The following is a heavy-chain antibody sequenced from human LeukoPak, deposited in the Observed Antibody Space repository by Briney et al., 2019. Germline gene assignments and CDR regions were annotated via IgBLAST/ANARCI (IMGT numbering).Heavy chain of an antibody. D-gene: IGHD5-18*01. CDR3: ARATFDRGYSYGTDY. Sequence: SVKVSCKASGYTFTGYYMHWVRRAPGQGLEWMGRIIPIFGTANYAQKFQGRVTITTDESTSTAYMELSSLRSEDTAVYYCARATFDRGYSYGTDYWGQGTLVTVSS. V-gene: IGHV1-69*05. CDR1: GYTFTGYY. CDR2: IIPIFGTA. J-gene: IGHJ4*02.